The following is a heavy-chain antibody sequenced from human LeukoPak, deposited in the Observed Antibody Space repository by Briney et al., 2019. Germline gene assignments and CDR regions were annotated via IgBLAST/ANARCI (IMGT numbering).Heavy chain of an antibody. D-gene: IGHD3-10*01. J-gene: IGHJ4*02. CDR2: ISYDGSNK. CDR3: AKVEFGEYDY. V-gene: IGHV3-30-3*01. CDR1: GFTFSSYA. Sequence: GGSLRLSCAASGFTFSSYAMHWVRQAPGKGLEWVAVISYDGSNKYYADSVKGRFTISRDNSKNTLYLQMNSLRAEDTAVYYCAKVEFGEYDYWGQGTLVTVSS.